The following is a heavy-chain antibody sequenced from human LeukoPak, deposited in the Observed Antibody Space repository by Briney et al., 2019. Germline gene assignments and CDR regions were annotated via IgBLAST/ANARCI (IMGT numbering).Heavy chain of an antibody. CDR2: ISGGGGSR. V-gene: IGHV3-23*01. J-gene: IGHJ6*03. Sequence: PGGSLRLSCAASGFTFINYAMSWVRQAPGKGLEWVSAISGGGGSRNYAESVKGRFTISRDNAKNSLYLQMDSLRAEDMALYYCAKDSGPGGSYYYYYMDVWGKGTTVTASS. CDR3: AKDSGPGGSYYYYYMDV. CDR1: GFTFINYA. D-gene: IGHD1-26*01.